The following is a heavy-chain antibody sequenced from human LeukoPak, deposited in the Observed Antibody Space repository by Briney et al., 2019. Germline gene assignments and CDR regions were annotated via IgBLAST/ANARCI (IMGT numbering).Heavy chain of an antibody. CDR2: INNVGSHI. D-gene: IGHD3-9*01. CDR1: GFTFSTSA. Sequence: GGSLRLSCTTSGFTFSTSAMNWVRQAPGKGLEWVSSINNVGSHIYYADSVRGRFIISRDNAKNSFFLQMSNLRAEDTAVYYCARDPTHYLRYGYFDYWGQGILVTVSS. V-gene: IGHV3-21*01. J-gene: IGHJ4*02. CDR3: ARDPTHYLRYGYFDY.